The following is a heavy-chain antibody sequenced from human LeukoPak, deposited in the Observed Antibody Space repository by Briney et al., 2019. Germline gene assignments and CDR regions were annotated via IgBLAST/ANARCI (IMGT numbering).Heavy chain of an antibody. CDR2: INPNSGGT. D-gene: IGHD2-2*01. V-gene: IGHV1-2*02. CDR1: GYTFTGYY. Sequence: ASVKVSCKASGYTFTGYYMHWVRQAPGQGLEWMGWINPNSGGTNYAQKFQGRVTMTRDTSISTAYMELSRLRSDDTAVYYCARDLASGNIVVVPVSIGYWSQGTLVTVSS. J-gene: IGHJ4*02. CDR3: ARDLASGNIVVVPVSIGY.